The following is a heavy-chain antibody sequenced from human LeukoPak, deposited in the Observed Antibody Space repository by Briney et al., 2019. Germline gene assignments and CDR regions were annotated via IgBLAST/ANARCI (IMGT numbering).Heavy chain of an antibody. CDR1: GFAFSSYA. CDR3: AREDNLGLGEGNYAFDI. D-gene: IGHD3-10*01. V-gene: IGHV3-30*04. CDR2: ISYDGSNK. J-gene: IGHJ3*02. Sequence: GGSLRLSCAASGFAFSSYAMHWVRQAPGKGLEWVAVISYDGSNKYYADSVKGRFTISRDNSKNTLYLQVNSLRAEDTAVYYCAREDNLGLGEGNYAFDIWGQGTMVTVSS.